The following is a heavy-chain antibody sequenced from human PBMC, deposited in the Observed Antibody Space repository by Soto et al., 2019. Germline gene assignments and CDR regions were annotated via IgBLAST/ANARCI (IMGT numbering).Heavy chain of an antibody. Sequence: EVQLVESGGGLVQPGGSLRLSCAASGFTFSSYSMNWVRQAPGKGLEWVSYISSSSSTIYYADSVKGRFTISRDNAKNSLYLQVNTLRAEDTAVYYCARETQWLNGFDPWGQGTLVTVSS. J-gene: IGHJ5*02. CDR3: ARETQWLNGFDP. D-gene: IGHD6-19*01. CDR2: ISSSSSTI. V-gene: IGHV3-48*01. CDR1: GFTFSSYS.